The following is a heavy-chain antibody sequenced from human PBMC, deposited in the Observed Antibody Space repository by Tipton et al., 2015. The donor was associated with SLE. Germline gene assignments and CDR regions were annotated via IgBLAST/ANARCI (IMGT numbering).Heavy chain of an antibody. Sequence: GSLRLSCTTSGFTFSSYWMHWVRQVPGKGLVWVSRINSDGSIANYADSVKGRFTISRDNAKNTLYLQMNSLRAEDTAVYYCARDGLRGIGKFYDYWGQGTLVTVSS. V-gene: IGHV3-74*01. CDR2: INSDGSIA. CDR3: ARDGLRGIGKFYDY. D-gene: IGHD3/OR15-3a*01. J-gene: IGHJ4*02. CDR1: GFTFSSYW.